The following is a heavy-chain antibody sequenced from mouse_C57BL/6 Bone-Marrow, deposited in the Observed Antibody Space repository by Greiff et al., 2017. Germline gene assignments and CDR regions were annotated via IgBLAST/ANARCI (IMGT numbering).Heavy chain of an antibody. V-gene: IGHV1-76*01. Sequence: VQLQESGAELVRPGASVKLSCTASGFTFTDYYMNWVKQRPGQGLEWIARIYPGSGNTYYDAKFKGKATLTAEKSSSTAYMQLSSLTSEDSAVYFCARGRSTAMDDWGQGTSVTVSA. J-gene: IGHJ4*01. CDR3: ARGRSTAMDD. CDR2: IYPGSGNT. D-gene: IGHD5-1*01. CDR1: GFTFTDYY.